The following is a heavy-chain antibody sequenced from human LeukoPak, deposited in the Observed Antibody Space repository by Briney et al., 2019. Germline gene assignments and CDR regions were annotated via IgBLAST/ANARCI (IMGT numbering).Heavy chain of an antibody. CDR1: GYTFRIYY. CDR3: ARERAPANDRSYGFDI. D-gene: IGHD1-26*01. CDR2: ITPIYGNT. V-gene: IGHV1-46*04. J-gene: IGHJ3*02. Sequence: ASVRISCKASGYTFRIYYIHWVRQAPGQGLEWLGLITPIYGNTVYAQDLQGRVTMTRDTSTSTVYMEVKSLRSDDTAVYYCARERAPANDRSYGFDIWGQGTLVTVSS.